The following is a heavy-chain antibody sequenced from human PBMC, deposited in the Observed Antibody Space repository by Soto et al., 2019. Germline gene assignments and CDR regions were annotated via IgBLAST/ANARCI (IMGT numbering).Heavy chain of an antibody. CDR3: ARGGEYYVSGPLSGLDV. Sequence: GPSVKVSCKASGYTFTGHYMHWVRQAPGQGLEWMGWINPNSGGTNYAQKFQGWVTMTRDTSISTAYMELSRLRSDDTAVYYCARGGEYYVSGPLSGLDVWGQGTTVTVSS. J-gene: IGHJ6*02. V-gene: IGHV1-2*04. D-gene: IGHD3-10*01. CDR1: GYTFTGHY. CDR2: INPNSGGT.